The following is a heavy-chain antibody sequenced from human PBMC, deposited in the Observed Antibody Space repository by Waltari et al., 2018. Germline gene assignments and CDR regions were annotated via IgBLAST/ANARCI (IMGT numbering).Heavy chain of an antibody. Sequence: QVQLVQSGAEVKKPGASVKVSCKASGYTFTSSAMHWVRQAPGQRLEWMGWINAGNGNTKYSQKFQGRVTITRDTSASTAYMELSSLRSEDTAVYYCARVSMTTVTTKAFDIWGQGTMVTVSS. CDR1: GYTFTSSA. V-gene: IGHV1-3*01. D-gene: IGHD4-17*01. J-gene: IGHJ3*02. CDR3: ARVSMTTVTTKAFDI. CDR2: INAGNGNT.